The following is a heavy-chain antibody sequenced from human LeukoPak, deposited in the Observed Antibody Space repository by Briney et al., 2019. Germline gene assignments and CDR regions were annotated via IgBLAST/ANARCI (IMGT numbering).Heavy chain of an antibody. D-gene: IGHD4-17*01. CDR3: TTGPPVTPYYYFDY. Sequence: NPGGSLRLSCAASGFTFSNAWMSWVRQAPGKGLEWVGRIKSKTDGGTTDYAAPVKGRFTISRDDSKNTLYLQMNSLKTEDTAVYYCTTGPPVTPYYYFDYWGQGTLVTVSS. V-gene: IGHV3-15*01. CDR1: GFTFSNAW. J-gene: IGHJ4*02. CDR2: IKSKTDGGTT.